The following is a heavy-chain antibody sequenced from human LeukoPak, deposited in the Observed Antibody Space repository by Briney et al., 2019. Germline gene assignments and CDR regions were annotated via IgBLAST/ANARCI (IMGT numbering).Heavy chain of an antibody. D-gene: IGHD3-16*01. CDR1: GGSFSGYY. CDR2: INHSGST. Sequence: SETLSLTCAVYGGSFSGYYWSWIRQPPGKGLEWIGEINHSGSTNYNPSLKSRVTISVDTSKNQFSLKLSSVTAADTAVYYCARGLGDYWGQGTLVTVSS. V-gene: IGHV4-34*01. CDR3: ARGLGDY. J-gene: IGHJ4*02.